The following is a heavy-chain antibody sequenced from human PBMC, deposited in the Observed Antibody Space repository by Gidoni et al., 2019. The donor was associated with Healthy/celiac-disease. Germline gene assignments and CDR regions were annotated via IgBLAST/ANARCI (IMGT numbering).Heavy chain of an antibody. CDR3: ARGGVGDIVVVPAAIPYYYGMDV. V-gene: IGHV1-69*12. D-gene: IGHD2-2*01. CDR1: GGTFSSYA. J-gene: IGHJ6*02. CDR2: IIPIFGTA. Sequence: QVQLVQSGAEVKKPGSSVKVSCKAAGGTFSSYAISWVRQAPGQGLEWMGGIIPIFGTANYAQKFQGRVTITADESPSTAYMELSSLRSEDTAVYYCARGGVGDIVVVPAAIPYYYGMDVWGQGTTVTVSS.